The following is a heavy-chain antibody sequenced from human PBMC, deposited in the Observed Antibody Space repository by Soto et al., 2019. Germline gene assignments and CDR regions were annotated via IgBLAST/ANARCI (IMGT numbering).Heavy chain of an antibody. CDR3: ARRLRPG. Sequence: GGSMRLSCSASGFTFSSYEMSWVRQAPGEGLECMSYISSSGRTIYYADSVKGRFTISRDNAKNSLYLQMNSLRAEDTAVYYCARRLRPGWGQGTLVTVSS. D-gene: IGHD4-17*01. CDR1: GFTFSSYE. V-gene: IGHV3-48*03. J-gene: IGHJ1*01. CDR2: ISSSGRTI.